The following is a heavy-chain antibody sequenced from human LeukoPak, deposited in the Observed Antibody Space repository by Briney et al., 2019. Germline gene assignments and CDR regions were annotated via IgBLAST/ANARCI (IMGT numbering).Heavy chain of an antibody. D-gene: IGHD3-22*01. V-gene: IGHV1-18*01. CDR3: ASADLLFYYDSSGYRGEAFDI. Sequence: ASVKVSCKASGYTFTSYGISWVRQAPGQGLEWMGWISAYNGNTNYAQKLQGRVTMTTDTSTSTAYMELRSLRSDDTAVYYCASADLLFYYDSSGYRGEAFDIWGQGTMVTVSS. CDR1: GYTFTSYG. CDR2: ISAYNGNT. J-gene: IGHJ3*02.